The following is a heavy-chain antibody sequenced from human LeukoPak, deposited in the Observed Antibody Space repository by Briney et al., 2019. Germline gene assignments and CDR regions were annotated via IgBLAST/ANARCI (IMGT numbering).Heavy chain of an antibody. D-gene: IGHD1-14*01. CDR2: IYTSGST. V-gene: IGHV4-61*02. CDR1: GGSISSGSYY. J-gene: IGHJ6*02. CDR3: ARDNPIQYGMDV. Sequence: PSETLSLTCTVSGGSISSGSYYWSWIRQPAGKGLEWIGRIYTSGSTNYDPSLKSRVTISVDTPKNQFSLKLSSVTAADTAVYYCARDNPIQYGMDVWGQGTTVTVSS.